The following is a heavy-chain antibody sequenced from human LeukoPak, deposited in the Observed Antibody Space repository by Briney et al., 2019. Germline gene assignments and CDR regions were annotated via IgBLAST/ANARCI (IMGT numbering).Heavy chain of an antibody. CDR2: INHSGST. CDR3: ARVGVVVVAATHTYYYYYMDV. J-gene: IGHJ6*03. D-gene: IGHD2-15*01. V-gene: IGHV4-34*01. Sequence: LETLSLTCAVYGGSFSGYYWSWIRQPPGKGLEWIGEINHSGSTNYNPSLKSRVTMSVDTSKNQFSLKLSSVTAADTAVYYCARVGVVVVAATHTYYYYYMDVWGKGTTVTVSS. CDR1: GGSFSGYY.